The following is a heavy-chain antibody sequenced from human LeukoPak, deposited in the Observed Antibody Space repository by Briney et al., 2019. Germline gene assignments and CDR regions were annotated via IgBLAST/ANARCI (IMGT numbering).Heavy chain of an antibody. CDR1: GGSISSHY. J-gene: IGHJ5*02. D-gene: IGHD3-3*01. CDR3: ARVPVDFWSGYYSGWFDP. Sequence: SETLSLTCTVSGGSISSHYWSWIRQPPGKGLEWIAYIYYSGSTNYNPSLKSRVTISVDTSKNQFSLKLSSVTAADTAVYYCARVPVDFWSGYYSGWFDPWGQGTLVTVSS. V-gene: IGHV4-59*11. CDR2: IYYSGST.